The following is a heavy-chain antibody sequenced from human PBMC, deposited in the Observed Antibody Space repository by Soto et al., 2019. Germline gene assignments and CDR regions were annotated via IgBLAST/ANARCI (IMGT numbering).Heavy chain of an antibody. CDR2: INPNGGGT. J-gene: IGHJ4*02. V-gene: IGHV1-46*01. D-gene: IGHD3-10*01. Sequence: VSCMASGYKFINHYIHWVRQAPGVGLEWMGMINPNGGGTDYAQKFQGRVTMTTDTYASTVHMELSSLRSEDTAVYFCARDSSASATSYSFDYWGQGTLVTVSS. CDR1: GYKFINHY. CDR3: ARDSSASATSYSFDY.